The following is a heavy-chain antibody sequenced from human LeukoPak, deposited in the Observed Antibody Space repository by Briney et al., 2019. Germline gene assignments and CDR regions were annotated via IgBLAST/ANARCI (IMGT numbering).Heavy chain of an antibody. J-gene: IGHJ4*02. V-gene: IGHV1-2*02. CDR2: INPNSGGT. CDR1: GYTFTSYG. D-gene: IGHD6-13*01. CDR3: AREHSSSWYYFDY. Sequence: ASVKVSCKASGYTFTSYGISWVRQAPGQGLEWMGWINPNSGGTNYAQKFQGRVTMTRDTSISTAYMELSRLRSDDTAVYYCAREHSSSWYYFDYWGQGTLVTVSS.